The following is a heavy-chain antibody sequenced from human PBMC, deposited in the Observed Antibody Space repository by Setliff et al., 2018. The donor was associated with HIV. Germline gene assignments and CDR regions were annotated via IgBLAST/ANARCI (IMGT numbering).Heavy chain of an antibody. V-gene: IGHV3-74*01. CDR1: GFTFSSYW. CDR2: MNTDGSST. J-gene: IGHJ4*02. Sequence: SLRLSCAASGFTFSSYWMHWVRQAPGKGLVWVFGMNTDGSSTRYADSVKGRFTISRDNAKNMLYLQMNSLSADDTAVYYCVRGSGYYYFDNWGQGALVTVS. D-gene: IGHD3-22*01. CDR3: VRGSGYYYFDN.